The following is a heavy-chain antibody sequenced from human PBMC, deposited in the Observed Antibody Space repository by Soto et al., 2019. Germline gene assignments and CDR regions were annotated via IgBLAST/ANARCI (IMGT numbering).Heavy chain of an antibody. CDR3: ASSFLGYYYGMDV. D-gene: IGHD2-21*01. Sequence: GGSLRLACAASGFTFSDYYMNWIRQAPGKGLEWVSYISSSGTTIYYADSVKGRFTISADKSISTAYLQWSSLKASDTAMYYCASSFLGYYYGMDVWGQGTTVTVSS. CDR1: GFTFSDYY. V-gene: IGHV3-11*01. CDR2: ISSSGTTI. J-gene: IGHJ6*02.